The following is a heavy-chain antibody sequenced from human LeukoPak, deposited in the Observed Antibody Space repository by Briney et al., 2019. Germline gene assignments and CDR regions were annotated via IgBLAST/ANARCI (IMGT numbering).Heavy chain of an antibody. CDR2: IYSGGST. V-gene: IGHV3-53*01. J-gene: IGHJ4*02. CDR3: ARGQQWLTPFDY. CDR1: GFTVSSNY. D-gene: IGHD6-19*01. Sequence: GGSLRLSCAASGFTVSSNYMSWVRQAPGKGLERVSIIYSGGSTYYADSVKGRFTISRDNSKNTLYLQMNSLRVEDTAVYYCARGQQWLTPFDYWGQGTLVTVSS.